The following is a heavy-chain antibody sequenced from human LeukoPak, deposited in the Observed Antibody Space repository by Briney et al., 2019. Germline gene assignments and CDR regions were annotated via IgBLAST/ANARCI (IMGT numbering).Heavy chain of an antibody. CDR1: GGTFSSYA. Sequence: SVKVSCKASGGTFSSYAISWVRQAPGQGLEWMGGIIPIFGTANYAQKFQGRVTITADESTSTAYMELSSLRSEDTAVYYCAREKQLVRDAFDIWGQGTMATVSS. V-gene: IGHV1-69*01. CDR2: IIPIFGTA. CDR3: AREKQLVRDAFDI. J-gene: IGHJ3*02. D-gene: IGHD6-13*01.